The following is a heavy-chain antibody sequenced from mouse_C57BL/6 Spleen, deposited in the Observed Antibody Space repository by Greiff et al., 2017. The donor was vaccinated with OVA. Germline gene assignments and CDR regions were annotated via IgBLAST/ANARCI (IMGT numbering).Heavy chain of an antibody. CDR3: TREDDGIYYAMDY. CDR1: GFTFSSYA. CDR2: ISSGGDYI. J-gene: IGHJ4*01. V-gene: IGHV5-9-1*02. Sequence: EVQVVESGEGLVKPGGSLKLSCAASGFTFSSYAMSWVRQTPEKRLEWVAYISSGGDYIYYADTVKGRFTMSRDNARNTLYLQMSSLKSEDTAMYYCTREDDGIYYAMDYWGQGTSVTVSS. D-gene: IGHD2-12*01.